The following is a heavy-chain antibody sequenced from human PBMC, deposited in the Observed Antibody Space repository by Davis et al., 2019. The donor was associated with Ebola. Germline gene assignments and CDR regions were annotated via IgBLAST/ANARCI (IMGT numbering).Heavy chain of an antibody. V-gene: IGHV4-61*01. D-gene: IGHD6-6*01. CDR3: ARVSSRDAFDI. CDR1: GGSVSSGSYY. J-gene: IGHJ3*02. CDR2: IYYSGST. Sequence: SETLSLTCTVSGGSVSSGSYYWSWIRQPPGKGLEWIGYIYYSGSTNYNPSLKSRVTISVDTSKNQFSLKLSSVTAADTAVYYCARVSSRDAFDIWGQGTMVTVSS.